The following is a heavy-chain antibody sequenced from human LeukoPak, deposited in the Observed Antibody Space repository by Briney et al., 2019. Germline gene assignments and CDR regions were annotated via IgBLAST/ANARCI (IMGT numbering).Heavy chain of an antibody. D-gene: IGHD2-2*01. CDR3: ARAPIVVVPAALRSRWFDP. J-gene: IGHJ5*02. CDR2: INHSGST. CDR1: GGSFSGYY. V-gene: IGHV4-34*01. Sequence: SETLSLTCAVYGGSFSGYYWSWIRQPPGKGLEWIGEINHSGSTNYNPSLKSRVTISVDTSKNQFSLKLSSMTAADTAVYYCARAPIVVVPAALRSRWFDPWGQGTLVTVSS.